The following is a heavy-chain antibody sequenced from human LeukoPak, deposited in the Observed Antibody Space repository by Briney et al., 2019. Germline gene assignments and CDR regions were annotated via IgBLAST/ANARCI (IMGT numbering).Heavy chain of an antibody. CDR3: TRVGATGDSDC. Sequence: PGGSLRLSCAASGFTFSDHYMDWVRQAPGKGLEWVGRARNKVNSYTTEYAASVKGRFTISRDDSKNSLYLQMNSLKTEDTAVYYCTRVGATGDSDCWGRGTLVTVSA. CDR2: ARNKVNSYTT. CDR1: GFTFSDHY. D-gene: IGHD1-26*01. J-gene: IGHJ4*02. V-gene: IGHV3-72*01.